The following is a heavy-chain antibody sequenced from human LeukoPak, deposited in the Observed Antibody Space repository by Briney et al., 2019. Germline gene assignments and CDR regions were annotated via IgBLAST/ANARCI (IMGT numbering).Heavy chain of an antibody. V-gene: IGHV3-64D*09. J-gene: IGHJ4*02. D-gene: IGHD2-2*01. Sequence: GGSLRLSCSASGFTFSYYAMHWVRQAPGQGQAYVSAISSNGGSTYYADSVKGRFTISRDNSKNTLYLQMSSLRAEDTAVYYCVRTYGYCSSTSCYAFDYWGQGPLVTVSS. CDR3: VRTYGYCSSTSCYAFDY. CDR1: GFTFSYYA. CDR2: ISSNGGST.